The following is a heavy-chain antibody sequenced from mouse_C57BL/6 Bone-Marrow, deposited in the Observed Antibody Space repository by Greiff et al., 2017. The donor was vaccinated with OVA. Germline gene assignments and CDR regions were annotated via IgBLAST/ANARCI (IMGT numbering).Heavy chain of an antibody. Sequence: EVKLVESGAELVRPGASVKLSCTASGFNIKDDYMHWVKQRPEQGLEWIGWIDPENGDTEYASKFQGKATITADTSSNTAYLQLSSLTSEDTAVYYCTTWYSGSSFYFDYWGQGTTLTVSS. CDR2: IDPENGDT. V-gene: IGHV14-4*01. D-gene: IGHD1-1*01. CDR1: GFNIKDDY. CDR3: TTWYSGSSFYFDY. J-gene: IGHJ2*01.